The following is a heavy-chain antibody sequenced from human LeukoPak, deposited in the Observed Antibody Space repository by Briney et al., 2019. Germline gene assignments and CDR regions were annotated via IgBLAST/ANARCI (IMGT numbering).Heavy chain of an antibody. V-gene: IGHV4-59*08. CDR2: IYYSGST. CDR3: ARHVWLQPFDY. Sequence: SETLSLTCSVSGGSMNSYYWSWIRQSPGKGLEWIGYIYYSGSTNYNPSLKSRVTISVDTSKNQFSLKLSSVTAAGTAVYYCARHVWLQPFDYWGQGTLVTVSS. J-gene: IGHJ4*02. CDR1: GGSMNSYY. D-gene: IGHD3-9*01.